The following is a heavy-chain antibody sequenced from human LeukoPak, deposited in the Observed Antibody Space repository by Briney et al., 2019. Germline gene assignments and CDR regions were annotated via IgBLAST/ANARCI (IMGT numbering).Heavy chain of an antibody. CDR2: IYYSGST. CDR3: ARSVVLYYFDY. D-gene: IGHD2-2*01. J-gene: IGHJ4*02. CDR1: GGSISSYY. V-gene: IGHV4-59*01. Sequence: PSETLSPTCTVSGGSISSYYWSWIRQPPRKGLEWIGYIYYSGSTSYNPSLKSRVTISEDTSKNQFSLKLSSVTAADTAVYYCARSVVLYYFDYWGQGILVTVSS.